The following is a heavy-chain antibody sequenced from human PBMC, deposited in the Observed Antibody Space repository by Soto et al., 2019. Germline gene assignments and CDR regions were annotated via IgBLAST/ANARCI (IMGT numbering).Heavy chain of an antibody. D-gene: IGHD2-2*03. CDR2: IIPIFGTA. J-gene: IGHJ6*02. Sequence: PGQGLEWMGGIIPIFGTANYAQKFQGRVTITADESTSTAYMELSSLRSEDTAVYYCASPGYCSSTSCYKNYYYGMDVWGQGTTVTVSS. V-gene: IGHV1-69*01. CDR3: ASPGYCSSTSCYKNYYYGMDV.